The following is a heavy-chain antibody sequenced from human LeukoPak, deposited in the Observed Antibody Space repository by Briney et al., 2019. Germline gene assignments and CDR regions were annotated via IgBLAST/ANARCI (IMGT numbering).Heavy chain of an antibody. J-gene: IGHJ4*02. CDR1: GGSISSYY. V-gene: IGHV4-59*01. Sequence: PETLSLTCTVSGGSISSYYWSWIRQPPGKGLEWIGYIYYSGSTNYNPSLKSRVTISVDTSKNQFSLKLSSVTAADTAVYYCARSPYGSGSYNYWGQGTLVTVSS. CDR2: IYYSGST. D-gene: IGHD3-10*01. CDR3: ARSPYGSGSYNY.